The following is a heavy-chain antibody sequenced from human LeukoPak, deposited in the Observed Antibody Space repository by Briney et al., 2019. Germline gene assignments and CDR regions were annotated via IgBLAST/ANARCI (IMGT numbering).Heavy chain of an antibody. V-gene: IGHV3-23*01. CDR3: AKALHAYYYGSGSYYNSQAYYYGMDV. J-gene: IGHJ6*02. D-gene: IGHD3-10*01. CDR2: ISGSGGST. CDR1: GFTFSSYA. Sequence: PGGSLRLSCAASGFTFSSYAMSWVRQAPGKGLEWVSAISGSGGSTYYADSVKGRFTISRDNSKNTLYLQMNSLRAEDTAVYYCAKALHAYYYGSGSYYNSQAYYYGMDVWGQGTLVTVSS.